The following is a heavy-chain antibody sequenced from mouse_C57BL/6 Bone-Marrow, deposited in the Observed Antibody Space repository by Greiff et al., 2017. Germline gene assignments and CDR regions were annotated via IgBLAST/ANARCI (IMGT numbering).Heavy chain of an antibody. D-gene: IGHD1-1*01. CDR1: GYSITSGYY. CDR2: ISYDGSN. Sequence: EVKLMESGPGLVKPSQSLSLPCSVTGYSITSGYYWNWIRQFPGNKLEWMGYISYDGSNNYNPSLKNRISITRDTSKNQFFLKLNSVTTEDTATYYCARDQNYGSSAWFAYWGQGTLVTVSA. V-gene: IGHV3-6*01. CDR3: ARDQNYGSSAWFAY. J-gene: IGHJ3*01.